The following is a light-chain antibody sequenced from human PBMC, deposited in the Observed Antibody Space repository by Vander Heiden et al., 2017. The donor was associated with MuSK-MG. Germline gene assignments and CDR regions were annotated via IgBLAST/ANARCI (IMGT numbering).Light chain of an antibody. Sequence: DIQMTQSPSSLSASVGDRVTITCRASQSISSYLNWYQQKPGKAPKLLIYAASSLQSGVPSRFSGSGSGTDFTLTISSLQPEDFATYYCQQFDTNPPRTFGPGTKMEIK. V-gene: IGKV1-39*01. CDR3: QQFDTNPPRT. J-gene: IGKJ2*01. CDR2: AAS. CDR1: QSISSY.